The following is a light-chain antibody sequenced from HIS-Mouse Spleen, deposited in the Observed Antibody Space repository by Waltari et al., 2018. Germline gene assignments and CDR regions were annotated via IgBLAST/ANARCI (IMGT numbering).Light chain of an antibody. Sequence: SYDLTQPPSVSVSPGQTARNTCSGDALPKKYAYWYQQKSGQAPVLVIYEDSKRPPGILAEFSCSSSGTMATLTISGAQVEDEADYYCYSTDSSGNHRVFGGGTKLTVL. CDR2: EDS. CDR3: YSTDSSGNHRV. J-gene: IGLJ2*01. CDR1: ALPKKY. V-gene: IGLV3-10*01.